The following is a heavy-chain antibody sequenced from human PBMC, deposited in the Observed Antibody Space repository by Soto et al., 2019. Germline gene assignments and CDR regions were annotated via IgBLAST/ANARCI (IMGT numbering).Heavy chain of an antibody. Sequence: QVQLQQWGAGLLKPSETLSLTCAVYGGSFSGYYWTWIRQPPGTGLEGIGEINHSGSTNSNPSLKXXVTISVDTSKNQSSLKLTSVTAADTAVYYCARDKITGLFDYWGQGTLVTVSS. CDR2: INHSGST. J-gene: IGHJ4*02. D-gene: IGHD2-8*02. CDR3: ARDKITGLFDY. CDR1: GGSFSGYY. V-gene: IGHV4-34*01.